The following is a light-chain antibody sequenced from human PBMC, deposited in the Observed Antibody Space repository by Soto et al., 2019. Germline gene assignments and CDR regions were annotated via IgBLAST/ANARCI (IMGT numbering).Light chain of an antibody. V-gene: IGKV3-20*01. CDR1: QSVSSSY. Sequence: EIVLTQSPGTLSLPPGEGATLSCRASQSVSSSYIAWYQQRPGQTPSPLIYGASTRATGIPDRFSGSGSGTHYTLTISRLEPGDFAVYYCQHFGGTTFTFGQGTRLEIK. CDR3: QHFGGTTFT. J-gene: IGKJ5*01. CDR2: GAS.